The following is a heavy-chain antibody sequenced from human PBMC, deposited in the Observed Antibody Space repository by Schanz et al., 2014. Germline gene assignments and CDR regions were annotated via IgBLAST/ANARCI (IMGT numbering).Heavy chain of an antibody. D-gene: IGHD2-21*02. J-gene: IGHJ4*02. V-gene: IGHV3-48*01. CDR1: GFSFSRYS. CDR2: ISSSSSTI. Sequence: EVQLVESGGGLVQPGGSLRLSCAASGFSFSRYSMNWVRQAPGKGLEWISYISSSSSTIYHADSVKGRFTISRDNAKNSLYLQMNGLRVEDTAVYYCVRERTNYGGNSYFFDHWGQGTLVTVSS. CDR3: VRERTNYGGNSYFFDH.